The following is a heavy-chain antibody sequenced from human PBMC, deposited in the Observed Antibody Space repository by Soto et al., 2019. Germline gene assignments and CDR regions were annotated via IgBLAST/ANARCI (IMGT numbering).Heavy chain of an antibody. CDR3: AHTIYCSSTSCYYDY. J-gene: IGHJ4*02. D-gene: IGHD2-2*01. Sequence: FSGCPRSIRKEGVGWIRQPPGKALEWLALIYWDDDKRYSPSLKSRLTITKDTSKNQVVLTMTNMDPVDTTTYYCAHTIYCSSTSCYYDYWGQGTLVTVSS. V-gene: IGHV2-5*02. CDR2: IYWDDDK. CDR1: GCPRSIRKEG.